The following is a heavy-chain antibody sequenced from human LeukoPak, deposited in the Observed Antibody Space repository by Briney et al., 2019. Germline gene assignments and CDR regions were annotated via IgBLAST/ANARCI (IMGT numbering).Heavy chain of an antibody. J-gene: IGHJ4*02. V-gene: IGHV3-23*01. D-gene: IGHD4-17*01. CDR2: IGSDDNK. CDR3: ARDRLTTVTTFHFDY. CDR1: RFTFSKNA. Sequence: PGGSLRLSCTASRFTFSKNAMAWGRQAPGKGLECVSGIGSDDNKHYGDSVKGRFTISRDNTESTLYLQMSSLRAEDPAMYYCARDRLTTVTTFHFDYWGQGTLVTVSS.